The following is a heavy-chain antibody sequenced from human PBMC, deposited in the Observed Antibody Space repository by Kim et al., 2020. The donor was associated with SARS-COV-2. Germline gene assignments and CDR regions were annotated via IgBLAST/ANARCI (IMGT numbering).Heavy chain of an antibody. D-gene: IGHD2-2*01. CDR2: ISSSTSTI. Sequence: GGSLRLSCAASGFIFSSYSMDWVRQAPGPGLQWVSYISSSTSTIYYEYSVKGRFTISRDKAGNSLYLQMNSLRDEDKAVYYCAGVGSSSFSMDDWGQGTTVTVHS. CDR3: AGVGSSSFSMDD. CDR1: GFIFSSYS. V-gene: IGHV3-48*02. J-gene: IGHJ6*01.